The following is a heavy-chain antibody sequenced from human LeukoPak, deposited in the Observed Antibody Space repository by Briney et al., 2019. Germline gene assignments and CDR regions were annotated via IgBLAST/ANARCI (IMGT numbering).Heavy chain of an antibody. D-gene: IGHD6-19*01. V-gene: IGHV3-73*01. J-gene: IGHJ4*02. CDR2: IRSKANSYAT. Sequence: QPGGSLRLSCAASGFTFSGSAMHWVRQASGKGLEWVGRIRSKANSYATAYAASVKGRFTNSRDDSKNTAYLQMNSLKTEDTAVYYCTRRGYSSGWYEDYWGQGTLVTVSS. CDR1: GFTFSGSA. CDR3: TRRGYSSGWYEDY.